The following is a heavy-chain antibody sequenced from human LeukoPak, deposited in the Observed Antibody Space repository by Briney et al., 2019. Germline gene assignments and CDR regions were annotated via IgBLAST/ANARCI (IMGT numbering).Heavy chain of an antibody. CDR1: GGPIRRYY. Sequence: SETLSLTCTVSGGPIRRYYWRWIRQPPGKGLEWIGYIYYSGSTNYNPSLKSRVTISVDTSKNQFSLKLTSVTAADTAVSYCARHISSWHTTPLDYCGQGTLVTVSS. V-gene: IGHV4-59*08. CDR2: IYYSGST. J-gene: IGHJ4*02. CDR3: ARHISSWHTTPLDY. D-gene: IGHD6-13*01.